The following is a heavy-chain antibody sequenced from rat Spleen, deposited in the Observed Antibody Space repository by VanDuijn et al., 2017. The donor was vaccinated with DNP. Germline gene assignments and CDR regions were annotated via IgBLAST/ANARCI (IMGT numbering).Heavy chain of an antibody. CDR1: GFTFSNYD. Sequence: EVQLMESGGGLVQPGRSMKLSCAASGFTFSNYDMAWVRQAPKKGLEWVATISYDGSSTYYRDSVKGRFTISRDNAKSTLYLQMNSLRSEDMATYYCVRWNSGHFDYWGQGVMVTVSS. D-gene: IGHD4-3*01. CDR2: ISYDGSST. V-gene: IGHV5-22*01. CDR3: VRWNSGHFDY. J-gene: IGHJ2*01.